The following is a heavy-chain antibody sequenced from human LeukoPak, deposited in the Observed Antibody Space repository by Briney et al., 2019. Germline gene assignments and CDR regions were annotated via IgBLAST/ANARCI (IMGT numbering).Heavy chain of an antibody. V-gene: IGHV4-38-2*02. CDR1: GYSISSGYY. Sequence: SETLSLTCTVSGYSISSGYYWGWLRQPPGKGLEWIGSIYHSGSTYYNPSLKSRVTISVGTSKNQFSLKLSSVTAADTAVYYCARDGDSSSWTHFDYWGQGTLVTVSS. CDR3: ARDGDSSSWTHFDY. D-gene: IGHD6-13*01. CDR2: IYHSGST. J-gene: IGHJ4*02.